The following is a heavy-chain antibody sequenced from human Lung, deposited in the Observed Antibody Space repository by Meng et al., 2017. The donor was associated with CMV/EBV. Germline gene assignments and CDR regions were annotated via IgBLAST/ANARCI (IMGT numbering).Heavy chain of an antibody. D-gene: IGHD3-10*01. CDR3: AREEGIGGFDP. Sequence: QGQLQASGPGLVKPSETLSLTCTVSGGSISSYYWSWIRQPPGKGLEWIGYIYYSGSTNYNPSLKSRVTISVDTSKNQFSLKLSSVTAADTAVYYCAREEGIGGFDPWGQGTLVTGSS. J-gene: IGHJ5*02. V-gene: IGHV4-59*01. CDR1: GGSISSYY. CDR2: IYYSGST.